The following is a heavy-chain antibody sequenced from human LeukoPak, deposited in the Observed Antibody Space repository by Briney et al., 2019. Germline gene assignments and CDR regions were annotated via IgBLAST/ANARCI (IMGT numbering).Heavy chain of an antibody. CDR3: ARALYYYGSGSYWSWFDP. V-gene: IGHV3-23*01. CDR2: ISGSGGNT. CDR1: GFTFSSYG. Sequence: GGSLRLSCAASGFTFSSYGMSWVRQAPGKGLEWVSAISGSGGNTYYADSVKGRFTISRDNSKNTLYLQMNSLRAEDTALYHCARALYYYGSGSYWSWFDPWGQGTLVTVSS. D-gene: IGHD3-10*01. J-gene: IGHJ5*02.